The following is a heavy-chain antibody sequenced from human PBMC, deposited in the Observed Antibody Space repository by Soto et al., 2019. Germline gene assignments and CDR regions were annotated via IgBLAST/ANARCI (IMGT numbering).Heavy chain of an antibody. D-gene: IGHD2-8*01. CDR2: IIANNGTA. CDR1: GGTFSSYA. J-gene: IGHJ5*02. V-gene: IGHV1-69*13. CDR3: ARDLGLMVYDSGGWFDH. Sequence: SVKVSCKASGGTFSSYAISWVRQAPGQGLEWMGGIIANNGTANYAQKLQGRVTMTADASTSTAYMELRSLRSDDTAVYYCARDLGLMVYDSGGWFDHWGQGTLVTAPQ.